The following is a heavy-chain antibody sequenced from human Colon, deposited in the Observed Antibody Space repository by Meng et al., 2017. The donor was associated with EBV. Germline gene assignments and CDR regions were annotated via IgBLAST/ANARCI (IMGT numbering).Heavy chain of an antibody. CDR2: IYYSGST. Sequence: QVTLQESGPGLVKPSETLSLTCTVSGGSISNSYWSWIRQSPGKGLEWIGYIYYSGSTKYKPSLKSRVTISVDTSKNQFSLKLIYVTAADTAVYYCARGDLLWSSWGQGTLVTVSS. CDR3: ARGDLLWSS. CDR1: GGSISNSY. V-gene: IGHV4-59*01. D-gene: IGHD2-21*02. J-gene: IGHJ5*02.